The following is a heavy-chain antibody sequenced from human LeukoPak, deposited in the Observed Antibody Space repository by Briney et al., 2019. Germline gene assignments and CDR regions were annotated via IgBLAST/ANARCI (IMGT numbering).Heavy chain of an antibody. CDR1: GGTFSSYA. J-gene: IGHJ6*03. CDR3: ARDRATIRIGNYYYYMDV. CDR2: IIPIFGTA. V-gene: IGHV1-69*05. D-gene: IGHD5-12*01. Sequence: ASVKVSCKSSGGTFSSYAISWVRQAPGQGLEWMGRIIPIFGTANYAQKFQGRVTITTDESTSTAYMELSSLRSEDRAVYYCARDRATIRIGNYYYYMDVWGEGTTVTVSS.